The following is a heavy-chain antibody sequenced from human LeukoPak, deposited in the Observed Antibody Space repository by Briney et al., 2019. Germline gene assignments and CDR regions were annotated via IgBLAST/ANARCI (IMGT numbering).Heavy chain of an antibody. CDR2: IIPILGIA. CDR1: GGTFSSYA. D-gene: IGHD3-16*01. Sequence: SATVSCTASGGTFSSYAISWVRQAPGQGLEWMGRIIPILGIANYAQKFQGRVTITADKSTSTAYMELSSLRSEDTAVYYCARADPGMGEFDYWGQGTLVTVSS. V-gene: IGHV1-69*04. J-gene: IGHJ4*02. CDR3: ARADPGMGEFDY.